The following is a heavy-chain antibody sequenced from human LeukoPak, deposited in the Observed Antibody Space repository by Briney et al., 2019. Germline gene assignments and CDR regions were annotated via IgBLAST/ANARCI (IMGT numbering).Heavy chain of an antibody. CDR1: GFTFSSYA. CDR2: IRGSGGST. CDR3: AKVFGYSYGYGY. Sequence: PGGSLRLSCAASGFTFSSYAMSWVRQAPGKGLEWVSAIRGSGGSTYYADSVKGRFTISRDNSKNTLYLQMNSLRAEDTAVYYCAKVFGYSYGYGYWGQGTLVTVSS. V-gene: IGHV3-23*01. J-gene: IGHJ4*02. D-gene: IGHD5-18*01.